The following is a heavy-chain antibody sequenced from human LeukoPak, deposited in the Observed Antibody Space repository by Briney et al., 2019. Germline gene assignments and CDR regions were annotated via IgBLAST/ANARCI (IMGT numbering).Heavy chain of an antibody. D-gene: IGHD2-21*02. J-gene: IGHJ4*02. Sequence: GGSLRLSCAASGSTFSSYAMSWVRQAPGKGLEWVSAISGSGGSTYYADSVKGRFTISRDNSKNTLYLQMNSLRAEDTAVYYCANRAYCGGDCYLDYWGQGTLVTVSS. CDR2: ISGSGGST. CDR1: GSTFSSYA. CDR3: ANRAYCGGDCYLDY. V-gene: IGHV3-23*01.